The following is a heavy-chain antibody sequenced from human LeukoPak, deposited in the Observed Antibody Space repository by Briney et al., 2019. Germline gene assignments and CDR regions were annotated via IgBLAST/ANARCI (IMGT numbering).Heavy chain of an antibody. J-gene: IGHJ4*02. CDR2: IKQDGSEK. D-gene: IGHD3-22*01. V-gene: IGHV3-7*01. CDR1: GFTFSSYW. Sequence: GGFLRLSCAASGFTFSSYWMSWVRQAPGKGLEWVANIKQDGSEKYYVDSVKGRFTISRDNAKNSLYLQMNSLRAEDTAVYYCARGSGYYLGHFDYWGQGTLVTVSS. CDR3: ARGSGYYLGHFDY.